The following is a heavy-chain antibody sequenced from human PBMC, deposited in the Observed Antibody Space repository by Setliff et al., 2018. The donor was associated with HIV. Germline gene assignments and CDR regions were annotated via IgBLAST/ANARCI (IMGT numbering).Heavy chain of an antibody. Sequence: PGGSLRLSCAASGFTFSKTWMTWVRQAPGKGLEWVGRIKSNIDGGTRDYAAPVKGRFTISRDDSKNTVYLQMNSLKSEDSALYYCTTGDPWLRFGHWGQGTLVTVSS. J-gene: IGHJ5*02. CDR3: TTGDPWLRFGH. CDR1: GFTFSKTW. D-gene: IGHD5-12*01. CDR2: IKSNIDGGTR. V-gene: IGHV3-15*01.